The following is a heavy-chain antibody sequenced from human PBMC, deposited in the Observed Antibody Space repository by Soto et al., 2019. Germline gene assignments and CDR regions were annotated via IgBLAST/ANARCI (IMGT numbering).Heavy chain of an antibody. D-gene: IGHD1-26*01. CDR1: GFTFSNAW. CDR2: IKSKTDGGTT. V-gene: IGHV3-15*01. J-gene: IGHJ6*02. CDR3: VSGATYYYGMDV. Sequence: PGGSLRLSCAASGFTFSNAWMSWVRQAPGKGLEWVGRIKSKTDGGTTDYAAPVKGRFTISRDDSKNTLYLQMNSLKTEDTAVYYCVSGATYYYGMDVWGQGTTVTVYS.